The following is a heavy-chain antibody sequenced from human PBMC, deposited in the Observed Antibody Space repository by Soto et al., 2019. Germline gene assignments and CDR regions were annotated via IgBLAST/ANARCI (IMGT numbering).Heavy chain of an antibody. J-gene: IGHJ4*02. CDR2: ILPVSAPP. CDR3: ATDSNYDVSNSF. D-gene: IGHD3-3*01. CDR1: AGTLNNYA. V-gene: IGHV1-69*13. Sequence: SVKVSCKASAGTLNNYAINWVRQAPGQGLEWVGGILPVSAPPDYAQKFQGRVSITADHSTGTVYMELSRLKSDDTAVYFCATDSNYDVSNSFWGQGTLVTVSS.